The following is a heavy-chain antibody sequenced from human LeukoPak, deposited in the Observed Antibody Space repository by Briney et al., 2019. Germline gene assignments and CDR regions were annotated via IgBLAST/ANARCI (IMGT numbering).Heavy chain of an antibody. CDR3: TRYGLEGCRGGMCYRSFHYYGMDV. CDR1: GYSFTDYW. J-gene: IGHJ6*02. Sequence: GESLKISCKGSGYSFTDYWIGWVRQMPGKGLEWMGIIFPGDFELKYSPSLQGQVIISVDKSIDTAYLQWSSLQASDTAMYYCTRYGLEGCRGGMCYRSFHYYGMDVRGQGTTVTVSS. V-gene: IGHV5-51*01. D-gene: IGHD2-15*01. CDR2: IFPGDFEL.